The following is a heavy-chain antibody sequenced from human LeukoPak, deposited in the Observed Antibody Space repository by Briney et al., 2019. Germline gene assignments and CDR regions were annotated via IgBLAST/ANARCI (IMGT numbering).Heavy chain of an antibody. V-gene: IGHV3-53*01. D-gene: IGHD3-22*01. Sequence: GGSLRLSCAASGFTVSSNYMSWVRQAPGKGLEWVSVIYSGGSTYYADSVKGRFTISRDNSKNTLYLQMNSLRAEDTAVYYCAKDPSPSTMIVVVGAFDIWGQGTMVTVSS. CDR3: AKDPSPSTMIVVVGAFDI. CDR2: IYSGGST. J-gene: IGHJ3*02. CDR1: GFTVSSNY.